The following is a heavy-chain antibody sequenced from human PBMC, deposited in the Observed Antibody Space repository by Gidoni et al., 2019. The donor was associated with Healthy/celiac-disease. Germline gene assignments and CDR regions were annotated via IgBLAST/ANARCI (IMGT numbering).Heavy chain of an antibody. CDR3: ARDRGESFGVVYYYYYGMDV. CDR1: AFTFIAYS. J-gene: IGHJ6*02. V-gene: IGHV3-11*06. Sequence: QVQLVESGGGLVKPGGSLRLSCAASAFTFIAYSMRWIRQAPGKGLEWVSYSSSRSSYTNYADSVKGRFTISRDNAKNSLYLKMNSLRAEDTAVYYCARDRGESFGVVYYYYYGMDVWGQGTTVTVSS. CDR2: SSSRSSYT. D-gene: IGHD3-3*01.